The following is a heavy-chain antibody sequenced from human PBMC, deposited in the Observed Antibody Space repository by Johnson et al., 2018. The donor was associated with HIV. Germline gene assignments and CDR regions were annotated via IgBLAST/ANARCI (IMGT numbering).Heavy chain of an antibody. CDR1: GFTFDDYA. CDR2: ISWNSGSI. V-gene: IGHV3-9*01. CDR3: ARPLRGVNAFDI. J-gene: IGHJ3*02. Sequence: VQLVESGGGLVQPGRSLRLSCAASGFTFDDYAMHWVRQAPGKGLEWVSGISWNSGSIGYADSVKGRFTISRDNAKNSLYLQMNSLRAEDTAVYYCARPLRGVNAFDIWGQGTMVTVSS. D-gene: IGHD3-10*01.